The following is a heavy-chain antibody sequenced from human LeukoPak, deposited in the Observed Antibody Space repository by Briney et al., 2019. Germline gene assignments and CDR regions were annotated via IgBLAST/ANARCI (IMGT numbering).Heavy chain of an antibody. J-gene: IGHJ3*01. D-gene: IGHD3-9*01. V-gene: IGHV4-39*07. CDR1: GGSISSSTYY. Sequence: SETLSLTCTVSGGSISSSTYYWGWIRQPPGKGLEWIGSFYYSGSTYYNPSLRSRVSISVDTSKNQFSLKLISVTAADTAVYYCARSLRYLVWLDAFDLWGQGTMVTVSS. CDR3: ARSLRYLVWLDAFDL. CDR2: FYYSGST.